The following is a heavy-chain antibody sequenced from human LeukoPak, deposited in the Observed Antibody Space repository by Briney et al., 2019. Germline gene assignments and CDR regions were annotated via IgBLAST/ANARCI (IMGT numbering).Heavy chain of an antibody. V-gene: IGHV1-69*05. Sequence: SVKVSCKASGGTFSSYAISWVRQAPGQGLEWMGRIIPIFGTANYAQKFQGRVTITTDESTSTAYMELSSLRSEDTAVYYCAREGSDSNSLYFDYWGQGTLVTVSS. J-gene: IGHJ4*02. CDR3: AREGSDSNSLYFDY. CDR2: IIPIFGTA. CDR1: GGTFSSYA. D-gene: IGHD4-11*01.